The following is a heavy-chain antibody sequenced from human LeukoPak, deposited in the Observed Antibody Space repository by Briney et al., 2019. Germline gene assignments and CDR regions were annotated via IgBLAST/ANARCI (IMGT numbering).Heavy chain of an antibody. D-gene: IGHD4-17*01. Sequence: SETLSLTCTVSGGSISSHYWTWIRQSPGKGLEWIGYISYSGSTNYNPSLKSRVTLSVDTSKNQFSLKLRSVTAADTAVYYCARDPTTVTKGFDIWGQGTMVTVSS. CDR3: ARDPTTVTKGFDI. CDR2: ISYSGST. V-gene: IGHV4-59*11. J-gene: IGHJ3*02. CDR1: GGSISSHY.